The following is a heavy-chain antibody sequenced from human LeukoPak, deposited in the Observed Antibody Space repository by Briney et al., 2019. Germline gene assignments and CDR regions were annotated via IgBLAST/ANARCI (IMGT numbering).Heavy chain of an antibody. D-gene: IGHD2-2*03. CDR2: ISSSSSTI. CDR3: ARDAGYCSSTSCYVYYYYYMDV. J-gene: IGHJ6*03. CDR1: GFTFSSYE. Sequence: GGSLRLSCAASGFTFSSYEMNWVRQAPGKGLEWVSYISSSSSTIYYADSVKGRFTVSRDNAKNSLYLQMNSLRAEDTAVYYCARDAGYCSSTSCYVYYYYYMDVWGKGTTVTVSS. V-gene: IGHV3-48*01.